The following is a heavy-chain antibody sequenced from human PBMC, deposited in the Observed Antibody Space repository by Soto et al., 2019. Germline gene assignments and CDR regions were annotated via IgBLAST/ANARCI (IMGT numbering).Heavy chain of an antibody. CDR1: GYTFTSYA. V-gene: IGHV1-3*01. Sequence: ASVKVSCKASGYTFTSYAMHWVRQAPGQRLEWMGWINAGNGNTKYSQKFQGRVTITRDTSASTAYIELSSLRSEDTAVYYCAADPPGMDYYDSSVFYYGLPQLAIDIRGPGTMVTLSS. CDR2: INAGNGNT. J-gene: IGHJ3*02. D-gene: IGHD3-22*01. CDR3: AADPPGMDYYDSSVFYYGLPQLAIDI.